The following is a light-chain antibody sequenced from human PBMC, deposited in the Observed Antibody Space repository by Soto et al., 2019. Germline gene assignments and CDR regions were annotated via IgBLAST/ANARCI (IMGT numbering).Light chain of an antibody. J-gene: IGKJ5*01. CDR1: QSVSTY. CDR3: QHFGGTTFT. V-gene: IGKV3-11*01. Sequence: EIVLTQSPATLSLSPGERATLCCRASQSVSTYLAWYQQKPGQAPRRLIYDASKRATGIPARFSGSGSGTHFTLTISRMEPGEFAVYYCQHFGGTTFTFGQGTRLEIK. CDR2: DAS.